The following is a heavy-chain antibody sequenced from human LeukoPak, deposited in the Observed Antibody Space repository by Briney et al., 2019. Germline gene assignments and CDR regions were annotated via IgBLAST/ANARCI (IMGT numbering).Heavy chain of an antibody. Sequence: PGGSLRLSCAASGFTFSSDSMNWVRQAPGKGLEWVSSISSNSRSIYYADSVKGRFTVSRDNAENSLYLQMNSLRAEDTAVYYCAKDGYYYDSSGPSLLSYFDYWGQGTLVTVSS. J-gene: IGHJ4*02. CDR2: ISSNSRSI. V-gene: IGHV3-21*01. CDR1: GFTFSSDS. D-gene: IGHD3-22*01. CDR3: AKDGYYYDSSGPSLLSYFDY.